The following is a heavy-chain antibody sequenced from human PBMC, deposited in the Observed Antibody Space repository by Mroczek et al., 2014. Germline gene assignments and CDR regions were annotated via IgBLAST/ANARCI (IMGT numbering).Heavy chain of an antibody. Sequence: QVQLQQWGPGLVKPSETLSLTCTVSGGSISSYYWSWIRQPPGKGLEWIGYIYYSGSTNYNPSLKSRVTISVDTSKNQFSLKLSSVTAADTAVYYCARDRGRGAEHAFDIWGPRDNGHRLF. D-gene: IGHD2-21*01. V-gene: IGHV4-59*01. J-gene: IGHJ3*02. CDR2: IYYSGST. CDR3: ARDRGRGAEHAFDI. CDR1: GGSISSYY.